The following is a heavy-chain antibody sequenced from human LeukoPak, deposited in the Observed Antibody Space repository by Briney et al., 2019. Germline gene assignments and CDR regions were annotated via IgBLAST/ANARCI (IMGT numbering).Heavy chain of an antibody. CDR1: GGSISSGDYY. J-gene: IGHJ4*02. V-gene: IGHV4-30-4*01. Sequence: SETLSLTCTVSGGSISSGDYYWSWIRQPPGTGLEWIGYIYYSGSTYYNPSLESRVTISVDTSKNQFSLKLSSVTAADTAVYYCARVGSGYCSSTSCETPIDYWGQGTLVTVSS. D-gene: IGHD2-2*01. CDR3: ARVGSGYCSSTSCETPIDY. CDR2: IYYSGST.